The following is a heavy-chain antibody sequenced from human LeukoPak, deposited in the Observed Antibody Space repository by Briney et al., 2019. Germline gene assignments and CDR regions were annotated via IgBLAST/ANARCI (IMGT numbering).Heavy chain of an antibody. D-gene: IGHD6-6*01. J-gene: IGHJ4*02. CDR3: ARKRRGSSSGVDY. CDR2: MNPNSGNT. V-gene: IGHV1-8*01. CDR1: GYSFTTHD. Sequence: ASVKVSCKASGYSFTTHDINWVRQATGQGLEWMGWMNPNSGNTGYAQKFQGRVTMTRNTSISTAYMELSSLRSEDTAVYYCARKRRGSSSGVDYWGQGTLVTVSS.